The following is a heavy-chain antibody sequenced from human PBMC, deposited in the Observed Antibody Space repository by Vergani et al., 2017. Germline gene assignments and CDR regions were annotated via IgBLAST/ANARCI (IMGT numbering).Heavy chain of an antibody. CDR1: GYTFTGYY. J-gene: IGHJ4*02. Sequence: QVQLVQSGAEVKKPGASVKVSCKASGYTFTGYYMHWVRQAPGQGLEWMGWINPNSGGTNYAQKFQGRVTMTRDTSISTAYMELSRLRSDDTAVYYCARPYDILTGYPTLDYWGQGTLVTVSS. V-gene: IGHV1-2*02. CDR2: INPNSGGT. CDR3: ARPYDILTGYPTLDY. D-gene: IGHD3-9*01.